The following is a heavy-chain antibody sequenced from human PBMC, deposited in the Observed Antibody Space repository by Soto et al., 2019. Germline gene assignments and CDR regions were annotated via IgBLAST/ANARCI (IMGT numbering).Heavy chain of an antibody. V-gene: IGHV1-46*01. D-gene: IGHD3-10*01. CDR1: GYTFTSHY. CDR2: INPSAGST. Sequence: ASVKVSCKASGYTFTSHYMHWVRQAPGQGLEWMGLINPSAGSTSYAQSFQGRVTMTRDTSTSTAYMELRSLRSDDTAVYYCARDGTYYYGSGSFGYYYGMDVWGQGTTVTVSS. CDR3: ARDGTYYYGSGSFGYYYGMDV. J-gene: IGHJ6*02.